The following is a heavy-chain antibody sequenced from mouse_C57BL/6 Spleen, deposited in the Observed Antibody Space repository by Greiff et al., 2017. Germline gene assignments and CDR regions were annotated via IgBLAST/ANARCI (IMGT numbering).Heavy chain of an antibody. D-gene: IGHD2-4*01. CDR1: GYTFTSYW. J-gene: IGHJ2*01. Sequence: VQLQQPGAELVRPGSSVKLSCKASGYTFTSYWMHWVKQRPIQGLEWIGNIDPSDSETHYNQKFKDKATLTVDKSSSTAYMQLSSLTSEDSAVYYCARDYYDYDRGHFDDWGQGTTLTVSS. CDR2: IDPSDSET. V-gene: IGHV1-52*01. CDR3: ARDYYDYDRGHFDD.